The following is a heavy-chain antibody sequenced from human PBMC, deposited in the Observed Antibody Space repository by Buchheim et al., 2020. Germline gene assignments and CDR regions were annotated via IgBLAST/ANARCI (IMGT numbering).Heavy chain of an antibody. CDR2: INSKTDGGTT. CDR1: GFTFSNAW. CDR3: TTDYSNYGMDV. Sequence: EVQLVESGGGLVKPGGSLRLSCAASGFTFSNAWMSWVRQAPGKGLEWVGRINSKTDGGTTDYAAPVKGRFTISRDDSKNTLYLKMNSLKTEETAVYYCTTDYSNYGMDVWGQGTT. D-gene: IGHD4-11*01. V-gene: IGHV3-15*01. J-gene: IGHJ6*02.